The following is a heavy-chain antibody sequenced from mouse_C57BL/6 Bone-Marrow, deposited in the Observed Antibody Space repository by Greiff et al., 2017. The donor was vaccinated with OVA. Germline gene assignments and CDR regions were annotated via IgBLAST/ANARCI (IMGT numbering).Heavy chain of an antibody. Sequence: VHVKQSGAELVRPGASVKLSCTASGFNIKDDYMHWVKQRPEQGLEWIGWIDPENGDTEYASKFQGKATITADTSSNTAYLQLSSLTSEDTAVYYCTTLFITTVEFAYWGQGTLVTVSA. J-gene: IGHJ3*01. CDR3: TTLFITTVEFAY. V-gene: IGHV14-4*01. CDR2: IDPENGDT. CDR1: GFNIKDDY. D-gene: IGHD1-1*01.